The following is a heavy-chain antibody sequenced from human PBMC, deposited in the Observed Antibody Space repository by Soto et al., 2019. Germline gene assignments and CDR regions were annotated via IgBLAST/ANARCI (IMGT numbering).Heavy chain of an antibody. J-gene: IGHJ4*02. CDR3: ARERLDSSSPNFDY. CDR2: IYYSGST. V-gene: IGHV4-39*07. D-gene: IGHD6-6*01. Sequence: ALETLSLTCTVSGGSSSSSSYYWGWIRQPPGKGLEWIGSIYYSGSTYYNPSLKSRVTISVDTSKNQFSLKLSSVTAADTAVYYCARERLDSSSPNFDYWGQGTLVTVSS. CDR1: GGSSSSSSYY.